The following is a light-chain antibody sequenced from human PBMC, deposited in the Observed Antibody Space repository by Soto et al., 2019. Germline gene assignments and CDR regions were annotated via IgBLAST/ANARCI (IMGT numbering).Light chain of an antibody. J-gene: IGKJ5*01. CDR1: QSVSSSY. CDR3: QQYGSSLLT. V-gene: IGKV3-20*01. Sequence: IVLTQSPGTLSLSPGERAAHSCRASQSVSSSYLAWYQQKPGQAPRLLIYGASSRATGIPDRFSGSGSGKDFTLTISRLEPEDFAVYYCQQYGSSLLTFGQGTRLEIK. CDR2: GAS.